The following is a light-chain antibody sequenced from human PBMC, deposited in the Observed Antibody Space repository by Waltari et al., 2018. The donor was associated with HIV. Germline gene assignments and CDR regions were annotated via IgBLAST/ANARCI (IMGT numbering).Light chain of an antibody. V-gene: IGKV1-12*01. Sequence: DFQMTQFPSSVSASVGDGVTITWRASRGISTWLAWYQQKPGNAPKVLLYAASSLQSGVPSRFNGSGSGTDFTLTISSLQPEDCATYYCQQANSFPFTFGPGTKVDIK. CDR3: QQANSFPFT. J-gene: IGKJ3*01. CDR1: RGISTW. CDR2: AAS.